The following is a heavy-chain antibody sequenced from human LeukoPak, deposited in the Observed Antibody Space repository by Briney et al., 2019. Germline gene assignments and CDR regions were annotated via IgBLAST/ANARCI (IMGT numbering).Heavy chain of an antibody. CDR1: GGSISNYY. Sequence: PSETLSLTCTVSGGSISNYYWSWIRQPPGKGLEWIGYIYYSGSTNYNPFLKSRVIISVDTSKNQFSLKLTSVTAADTAVYYCARRNSSSGGGAFDIWGQGTMVTVSS. V-gene: IGHV4-59*01. CDR3: ARRNSSSGGGAFDI. J-gene: IGHJ3*02. CDR2: IYYSGST. D-gene: IGHD6-13*01.